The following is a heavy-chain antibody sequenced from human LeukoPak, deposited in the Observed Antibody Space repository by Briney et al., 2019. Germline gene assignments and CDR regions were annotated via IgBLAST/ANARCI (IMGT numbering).Heavy chain of an antibody. CDR2: IYYSGST. V-gene: IGHV4-31*03. D-gene: IGHD2-21*01. CDR1: GGSISSGGYY. CDR3: ARGDHYYYYGMDV. Sequence: PSETLSLTCTVSGGSISSGGYYWSWIRQHPGKGLEWIGYIYYSGSTYYNPSLKSRVTISVDTSKNQFSLKLSSVTAADTAVYYCARGDHYYYYGMDVWGQGTTVTVSS. J-gene: IGHJ6*02.